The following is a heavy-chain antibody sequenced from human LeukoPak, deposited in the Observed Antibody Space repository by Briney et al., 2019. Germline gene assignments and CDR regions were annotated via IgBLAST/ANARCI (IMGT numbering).Heavy chain of an antibody. CDR2: IRYDGGNK. Sequence: PGGSLRLSCAASGFTFSSYGMHWVRQAPGKGLEWVAFIRYDGGNKYYADSVKGRFTISRDNSENTLYLQMNSLRADDTAVYYCARDLLATGPWDFWSGYQSLDYFDYWGQGTLVTVSS. CDR3: ARDLLATGPWDFWSGYQSLDYFDY. J-gene: IGHJ4*02. CDR1: GFTFSSYG. D-gene: IGHD3-3*01. V-gene: IGHV3-30*02.